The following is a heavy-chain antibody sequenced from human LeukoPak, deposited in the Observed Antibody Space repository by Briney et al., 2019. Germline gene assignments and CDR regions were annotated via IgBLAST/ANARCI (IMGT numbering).Heavy chain of an antibody. CDR3: AKILGRYWTPGYDY. Sequence: PRGSLRLSCAASGFTFSSYAMSWVRQAPGKGLEWVSGIRGIGDTPYYADSVKGRFTISRDKSKNTLYLQMNSLRAEDTAVYDSAKILGRYWTPGYDYWGQGTLVTVSS. D-gene: IGHD1-26*01. J-gene: IGHJ4*02. CDR2: IRGIGDTP. V-gene: IGHV3-23*01. CDR1: GFTFSSYA.